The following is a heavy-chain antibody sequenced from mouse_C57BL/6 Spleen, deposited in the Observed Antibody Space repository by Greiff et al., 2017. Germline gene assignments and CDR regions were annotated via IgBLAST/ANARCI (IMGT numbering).Heavy chain of an antibody. CDR1: GYTFTSYT. J-gene: IGHJ2*01. CDR2: INPSSGYT. Sequence: QVQLQQSGAELARPGASVKMSCKASGYTFTSYTMHWVKQRPGQGLEWIGYINPSSGYTKYIQKFKGKATLTAGKSSSPAYMQLSSLTSEDSAVYYCERGGYYGSSPYFDYWGQGTTLTVSS. V-gene: IGHV1-4*01. D-gene: IGHD1-1*01. CDR3: ERGGYYGSSPYFDY.